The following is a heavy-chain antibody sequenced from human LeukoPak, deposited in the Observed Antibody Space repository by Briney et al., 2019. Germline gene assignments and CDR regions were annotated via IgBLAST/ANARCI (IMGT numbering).Heavy chain of an antibody. CDR1: GFTFSSYA. CDR2: ISSSGSSGTTT. J-gene: IGHJ4*02. CDR3: AKGTLRFLEWLSDFDY. Sequence: PGGSLRLSCAASGFTFSSYAMSWVRQAPGKGLEWVSGISSSGSSGTTTYYADSVKGRFTISRDNSKNTLYLQMNSLRAEDTAVYYCAKGTLRFLEWLSDFDYWGQGTLVTVSS. D-gene: IGHD3-3*01. V-gene: IGHV3-23*01.